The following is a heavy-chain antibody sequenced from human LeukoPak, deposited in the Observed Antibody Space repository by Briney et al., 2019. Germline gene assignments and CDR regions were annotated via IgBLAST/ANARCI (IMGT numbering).Heavy chain of an antibody. D-gene: IGHD3-10*01. CDR1: GGSFSGYY. V-gene: IGHV4-34*01. Sequence: SETLSLTCAVYGGSFSGYYWSWIRQPPGKGLEWIGEINHSGSTNYNPSLKSRVTISVDTSKNQFSLKLSSVTAADTAVYYCARDLIGGSGGAWGQGTLVTVSS. CDR2: INHSGST. J-gene: IGHJ5*02. CDR3: ARDLIGGSGGA.